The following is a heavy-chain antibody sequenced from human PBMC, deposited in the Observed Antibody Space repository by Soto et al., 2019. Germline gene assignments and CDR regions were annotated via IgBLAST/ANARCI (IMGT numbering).Heavy chain of an antibody. CDR1: GFTLSSKS. CDR2: ISGRGGST. CDR3: AISRIAAPNPTYMHV. J-gene: IGHJ6*03. D-gene: IGHD6-6*01. V-gene: IGHV3-23*01. Sequence: GSLRPSCAASGFTLSSKSMSWVRQAPGKGLGWDSAISGRGGSTNYGNSVKGRFTISRDNCKSTLYLQMNSLRAEDTAVYYCAISRIAAPNPTYMHVWGNGPPVTVSS.